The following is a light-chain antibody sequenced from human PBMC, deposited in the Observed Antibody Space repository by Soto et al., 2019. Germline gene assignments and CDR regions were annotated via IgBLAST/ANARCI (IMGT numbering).Light chain of an antibody. CDR3: AAWDDSLNGVV. CDR1: SSNIGSNT. V-gene: IGLV1-44*01. CDR2: SNN. J-gene: IGLJ2*01. Sequence: QSVLTQPPSASGTLGQRVTISCSGSSSNIGSNTVNWYQQLTGTAPKLLIYSNNQRPSGVPDRFSGSKSGTSASLAISGLQSEDDADYYCAAWDDSLNGVVFGGGTKLTVL.